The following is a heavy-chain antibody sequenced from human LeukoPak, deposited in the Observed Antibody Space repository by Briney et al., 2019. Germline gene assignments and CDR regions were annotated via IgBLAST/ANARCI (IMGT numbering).Heavy chain of an antibody. J-gene: IGHJ4*02. CDR2: ISYDGSNK. CDR1: GFTFSSYG. CDR3: ARGWNEGY. Sequence: PGRSLRLSCAASGFTFSSYGMHWVRQAPGKGLEWVAVISYDGSNKYYVDSVKGRFTISRHNSKNTLYLQMNSLRAEDTAVYYCARGWNEGYWGQGTLVTVSS. V-gene: IGHV3-30*03. D-gene: IGHD1-1*01.